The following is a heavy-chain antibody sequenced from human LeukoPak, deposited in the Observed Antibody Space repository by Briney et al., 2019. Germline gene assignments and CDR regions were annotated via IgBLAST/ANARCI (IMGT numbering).Heavy chain of an antibody. CDR2: IKQDGSEK. CDR3: ARDMPTSSSSWYYFDY. Sequence: GGSLRLSCAASGFTFSSYWMSWVRQAPGKGLEWVANIKQDGSEKYYVDSGKGRCTISRDNAKNSLYLQMNSLRAEDTAVYYCARDMPTSSSSWYYFDYWGQGTLVTVSS. V-gene: IGHV3-7*01. CDR1: GFTFSSYW. D-gene: IGHD6-13*01. J-gene: IGHJ4*02.